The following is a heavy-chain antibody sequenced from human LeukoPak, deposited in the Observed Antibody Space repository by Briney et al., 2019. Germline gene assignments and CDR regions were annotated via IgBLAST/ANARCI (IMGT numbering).Heavy chain of an antibody. CDR1: GYTFTSYG. V-gene: IGHV1-2*02. J-gene: IGHJ4*02. CDR2: INPNSGGT. CDR3: ARDRPHYYYDSSGFFDY. Sequence: ASVKVSCKASGYTFTSYGISWVRQAPGQGLEWLGWINPNSGGTNYAQKFQGRVTMTRDTSISTAYMELSRLRSDDTAVYYCARDRPHYYYDSSGFFDYWGQGTLVTVSS. D-gene: IGHD3-22*01.